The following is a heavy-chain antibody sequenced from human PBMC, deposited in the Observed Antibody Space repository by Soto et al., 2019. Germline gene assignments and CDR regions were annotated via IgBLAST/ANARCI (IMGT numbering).Heavy chain of an antibody. Sequence: QVQLVQSGAEVKKPGASVQVSCKTSGYTFTSYDINWVRQAPGQGLEWVGWMNTNSDDTRSAQKFRGRLTLTRNKSMRAVYMKLRTLRPDDPAVYYCARDWSAAGQCFGMDVWGQGTTVAVS. J-gene: IGHJ6*02. CDR3: ARDWSAAGQCFGMDV. V-gene: IGHV1-8*01. CDR1: GYTFTSYD. D-gene: IGHD6-13*01. CDR2: MNTNSDDT.